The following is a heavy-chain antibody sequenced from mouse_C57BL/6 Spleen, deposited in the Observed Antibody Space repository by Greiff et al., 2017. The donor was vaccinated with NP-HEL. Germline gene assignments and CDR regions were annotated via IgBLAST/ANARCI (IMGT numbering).Heavy chain of an antibody. CDR2: IYPGDGDT. D-gene: IGHD2-4*01. CDR3: ARLGGSTMITTLQFAY. CDR1: GYAFSSYW. Sequence: QVQLQQSGAELVKPGASVKISCKASGYAFSSYWMNWVKQRPGKGLEWIGQIYPGDGDTNYNGKFKGKATLTADKSSSTAYMQLSSLTSEDSAVYFCARLGGSTMITTLQFAYWGQGTLVTVSA. J-gene: IGHJ3*01. V-gene: IGHV1-80*01.